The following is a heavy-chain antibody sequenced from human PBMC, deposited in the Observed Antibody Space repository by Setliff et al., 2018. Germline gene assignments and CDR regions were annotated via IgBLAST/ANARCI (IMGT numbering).Heavy chain of an antibody. CDR2: ISSSSVHV. Sequence: PGGSLRLSCEASGFTFRISSMSWVRQAPGKGLEWVSSISSSSVHVSYVDSVKGRFTISRDNAKNSLYLQMNSLRAEDTAVYFCARHNTNLQPNDYWCQGALVTVSS. D-gene: IGHD1-1*01. V-gene: IGHV3-21*01. CDR3: ARHNTNLQPNDY. CDR1: GFTFRISS. J-gene: IGHJ4*02.